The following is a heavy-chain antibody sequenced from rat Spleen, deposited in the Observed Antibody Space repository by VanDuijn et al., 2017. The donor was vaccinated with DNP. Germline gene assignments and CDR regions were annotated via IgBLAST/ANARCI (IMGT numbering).Heavy chain of an antibody. V-gene: IGHV5-31*01. Sequence: EVQLVESGGGLVQPGRSLKLSCVASGFTFNNYWMTWIRQAPGKGLEWVASITNTGGSTYYPDSVKGRFTISRDNAKSTLYLQMNSLRSEDTATYDCTSDLDNSGYGGFAYWGQGTLVTVSS. J-gene: IGHJ3*01. CDR1: GFTFNNYW. D-gene: IGHD4-3*01. CDR3: TSDLDNSGYGGFAY. CDR2: ITNTGGST.